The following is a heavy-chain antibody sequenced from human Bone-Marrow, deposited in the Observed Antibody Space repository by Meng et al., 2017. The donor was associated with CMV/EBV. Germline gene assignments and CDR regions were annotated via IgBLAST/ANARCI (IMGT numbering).Heavy chain of an antibody. Sequence: SGPTLVKPTETLTLSCSVSGFSLSNARMGVSWIRQPPGKALEWLAHIFSNDEKSYSTSLKSRLTISKDTSKSQVVLTMTNMDPVDTATYSCSHKKFYDNNVDYWGQGTLVTVSS. CDR1: GFSLSNARMG. CDR3: SHKKFYDNNVDY. J-gene: IGHJ4*02. CDR2: IFSNDEK. V-gene: IGHV2-26*01. D-gene: IGHD3-22*01.